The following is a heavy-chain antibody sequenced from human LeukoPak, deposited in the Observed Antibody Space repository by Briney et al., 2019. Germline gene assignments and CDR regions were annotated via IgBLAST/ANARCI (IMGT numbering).Heavy chain of an antibody. Sequence: GGSLRLSCAVSGFTFSNAWMSWVRQAPGKGLEWVGRIKSKTDGGTTDYAAPVKGRFTISRDDSKNTLYLQMNSLKTEDTAVYYCTTEGVGATIFSGCDYWGQGTLVTVSS. J-gene: IGHJ4*02. CDR2: IKSKTDGGTT. D-gene: IGHD1-26*01. CDR3: TTEGVGATIFSGCDY. V-gene: IGHV3-15*01. CDR1: GFTFSNAW.